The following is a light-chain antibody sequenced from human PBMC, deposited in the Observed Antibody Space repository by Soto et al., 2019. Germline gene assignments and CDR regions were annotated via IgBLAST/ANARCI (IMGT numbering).Light chain of an antibody. CDR1: QSVSSY. J-gene: IGKJ3*01. CDR3: QQYGSSPFT. Sequence: EIVLTQSPATLSLSPGERATLSCRASQSVSSYLAWYQQKPGQAPRLLISGSSIRATGIPARFSGSGSGTNFTLTISSLEPEDFAVFYCQQYGSSPFTFGPGTKVDFK. CDR2: GSS. V-gene: IGKV3-20*01.